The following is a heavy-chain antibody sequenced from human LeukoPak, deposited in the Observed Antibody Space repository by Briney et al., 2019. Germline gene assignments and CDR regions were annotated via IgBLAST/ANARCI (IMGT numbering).Heavy chain of an antibody. CDR2: IYYSGST. D-gene: IGHD3-22*01. J-gene: IGHJ4*02. Sequence: PSETLSLTCTVSGGSISSYYWSWIRQPPGKGLEWIGYIYYSGSTNYNPSLKSRVTMSVDTSKNQFSLKLSSVTAADTAVYYCARDDGNYDSSGYRFDYWGQGTLVTVSS. CDR1: GGSISSYY. V-gene: IGHV4-59*12. CDR3: ARDDGNYDSSGYRFDY.